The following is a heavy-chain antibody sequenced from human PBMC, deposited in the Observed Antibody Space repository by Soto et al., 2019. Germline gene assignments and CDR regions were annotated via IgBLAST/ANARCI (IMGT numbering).Heavy chain of an antibody. D-gene: IGHD3-3*01. V-gene: IGHV3-74*01. CDR3: ARPITILYYMDV. CDR2: INSDGSST. J-gene: IGHJ6*03. CDR1: GFTFSSYW. Sequence: GGSLRLSCAASGFTFSSYWMHWVRQAPGKGLVWVSRINSDGSSTSYADSVKGRFTISRDNAKNTLYLQMNSLRAEDTAVYYCARPITILYYMDVWGKGTTVTVSS.